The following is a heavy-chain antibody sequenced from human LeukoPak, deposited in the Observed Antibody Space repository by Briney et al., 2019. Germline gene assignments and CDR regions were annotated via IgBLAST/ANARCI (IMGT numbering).Heavy chain of an antibody. CDR3: GSRPRADMGPLDY. Sequence: GGSLRLSCAAPGFTFSSCAMTWVRQAPGKGLEWVASITGDGTRTYYTDSVKGRFTISRDNSKNTLYLQMNSLRADETAIYYCGSRPRADMGPLDYWGQGTLVTVST. D-gene: IGHD1-14*01. V-gene: IGHV3-23*01. CDR2: ITGDGTRT. J-gene: IGHJ4*02. CDR1: GFTFSSCA.